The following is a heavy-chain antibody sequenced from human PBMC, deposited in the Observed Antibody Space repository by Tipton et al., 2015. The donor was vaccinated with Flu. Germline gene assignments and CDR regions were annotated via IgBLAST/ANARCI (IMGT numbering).Heavy chain of an antibody. V-gene: IGHV4-39*07. CDR2: IFHTGNT. Sequence: TLSLTCTVSGGSIISGSHYWGWIRQPPGKGLEWIGNIFHTGNTFFNPSLKSRVTISVDRSKNQFSLTVSDVSAADTAIYYCARRDYSNYVSEPKNWFDPWGQGLRVTVSS. CDR3: ARRDYSNYVSEPKNWFDP. CDR1: GGSIISGSHY. D-gene: IGHD4-11*01. J-gene: IGHJ5*02.